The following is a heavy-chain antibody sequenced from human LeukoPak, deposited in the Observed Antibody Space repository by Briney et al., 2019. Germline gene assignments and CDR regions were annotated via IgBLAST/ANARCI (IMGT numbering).Heavy chain of an antibody. D-gene: IGHD3-9*01. Sequence: PSQTLSLTCIVSGGSISSGGYYWSWIRQHPGKGLEWIGYIYYSGSTYYNPSLKSRVTISVDTSKNQFSLKLSSVTAADTAVYYCARGYYDILTGPPEDAFDIWGQGTMVTVSS. CDR2: IYYSGST. J-gene: IGHJ3*02. V-gene: IGHV4-31*03. CDR3: ARGYYDILTGPPEDAFDI. CDR1: GGSISSGGYY.